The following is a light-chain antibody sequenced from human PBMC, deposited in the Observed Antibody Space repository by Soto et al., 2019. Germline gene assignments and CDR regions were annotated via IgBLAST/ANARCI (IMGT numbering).Light chain of an antibody. CDR3: SSYTSSSTLGGV. CDR1: SSDVGGYNY. Sequence: SVLTQPASVSGSPGQSITISCPGNSSDVGGYNYVSWYQQHPGKAPKLMIYDVSNRPSGVSNRFSGSKSGNTASLTISGLQAEDEADYYCSSYTSSSTLGGVFGTGTKVTVL. V-gene: IGLV2-14*01. J-gene: IGLJ1*01. CDR2: DVS.